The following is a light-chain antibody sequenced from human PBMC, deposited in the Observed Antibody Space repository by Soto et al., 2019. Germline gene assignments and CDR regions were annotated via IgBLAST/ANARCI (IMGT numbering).Light chain of an antibody. J-gene: IGKJ1*01. CDR1: QTFSGN. Sequence: EVVMTQSPACLSVYPGDRATVXCRASQTFSGNLAWYQQRTGKAPRLLMIGASTRATGIQARLSGSGSGKEFTLNISSLHSAEFAVYYCKQYNNWPPWTFGQGTKVDIK. CDR3: KQYNNWPPWT. V-gene: IGKV3-15*01. CDR2: GAS.